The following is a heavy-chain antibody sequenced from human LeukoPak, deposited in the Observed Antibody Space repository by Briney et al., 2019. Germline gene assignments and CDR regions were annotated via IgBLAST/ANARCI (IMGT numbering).Heavy chain of an antibody. CDR3: ARGDNRGWTPRRFDY. V-gene: IGHV1-3*01. CDR1: GYTFTSYA. J-gene: IGHJ4*02. D-gene: IGHD6-19*01. Sequence: GASVKVSCKASGYTFTSYAMHWVRQAPGQRLEWMGWINAGNGNTKYSQKFQGRVTITRDTSASTAYMELSSLRSEDTAVYCCARGDNRGWTPRRFDYWGQGTLVTVSS. CDR2: INAGNGNT.